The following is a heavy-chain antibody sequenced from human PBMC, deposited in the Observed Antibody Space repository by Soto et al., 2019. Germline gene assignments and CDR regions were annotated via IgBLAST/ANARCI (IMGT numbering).Heavy chain of an antibody. CDR2: ISSSGATI. CDR1: GFTFIDYY. CDR3: VRVGYGYGNDH. D-gene: IGHD5-18*01. V-gene: IGHV3-11*01. Sequence: LRLSCGASGFTFIDYYMSWIRQAAAEGLEWISYISSSGATIYYADSVKGRFTTSRDNANNSLFLAMNSLRAEDTAVYYCVRVGYGYGNDHWGQGTLVTVSS. J-gene: IGHJ5*02.